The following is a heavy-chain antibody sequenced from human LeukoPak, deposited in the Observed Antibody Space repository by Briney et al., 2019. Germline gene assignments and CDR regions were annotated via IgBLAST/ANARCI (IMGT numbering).Heavy chain of an antibody. CDR1: GFTFSDYS. V-gene: IGHV3-48*01. Sequence: GGSLKLSCASSGFTFSDYSMNWVRQAPGKGLEWVSYISSRSDTMHYADSVKGRFTISRDNSKNTLYLQVNTLRADDTATYYCAKPVSGGLAVTADWFHPWGQGTLVVVSS. CDR2: ISSRSDTM. J-gene: IGHJ5*01. D-gene: IGHD6-19*01. CDR3: AKPVSGGLAVTADWFHP.